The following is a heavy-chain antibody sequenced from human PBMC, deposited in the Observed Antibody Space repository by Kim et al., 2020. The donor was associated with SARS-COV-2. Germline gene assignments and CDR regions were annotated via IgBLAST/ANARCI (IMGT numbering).Heavy chain of an antibody. Sequence: GGSLRLSCAASGFIFSNYAVHWVRQAPGKGLEWLAFISYDGSNQYYADSVKGRFTISRDNSKDTLYLQMNSLRAEDTAVYYCAREGDSAFDIWGQGTMVTVSS. CDR2: ISYDGSNQ. CDR3: AREGDSAFDI. CDR1: GFIFSNYA. V-gene: IGHV3-30-3*01. D-gene: IGHD3-22*01. J-gene: IGHJ3*02.